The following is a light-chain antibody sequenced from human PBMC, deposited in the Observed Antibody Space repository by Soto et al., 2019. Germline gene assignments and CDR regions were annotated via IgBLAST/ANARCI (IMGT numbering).Light chain of an antibody. CDR2: SNN. CDR3: AAWDDSLSGYV. V-gene: IGLV1-44*01. CDR1: TSNIGSNT. Sequence: QSVLTQPPSASGTPGQRVTISCSGSTSNIGSNTVNWYQQLPGTAPKLLIYSNNQRPSGVPDRFSGSKSGTSASLAISGLQSEDEADYYCAAWDDSLSGYVFGTGTKSPS. J-gene: IGLJ1*01.